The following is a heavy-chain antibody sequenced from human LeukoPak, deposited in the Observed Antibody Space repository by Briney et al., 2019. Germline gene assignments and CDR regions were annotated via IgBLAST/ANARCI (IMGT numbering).Heavy chain of an antibody. J-gene: IGHJ4*02. CDR3: ARSVRGYSGYDFAYYFDY. Sequence: SETLSLTCAVSGGSISSGGYSWSWIRQPPGKGLEWIGYIYHSGSTYYNPSLKSRVTISVDRSKNQFSLKLSSVTAADTAVYYCARSVRGYSGYDFAYYFDYWGQGTLVTVSS. V-gene: IGHV4-30-2*01. CDR1: GGSISSGGYS. CDR2: IYHSGST. D-gene: IGHD5-12*01.